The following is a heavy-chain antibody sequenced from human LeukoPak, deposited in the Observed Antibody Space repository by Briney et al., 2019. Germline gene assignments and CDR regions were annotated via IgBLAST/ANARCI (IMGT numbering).Heavy chain of an antibody. V-gene: IGHV3-7*01. CDR1: GFTLSTNA. D-gene: IGHD2-2*01. J-gene: IGHJ4*02. CDR2: IKQDGSER. CDR3: ATDNVYCSRTSCYQSFDY. Sequence: PGGSLRLSCLTSGFTLSTNAMSWVRQAPGKGLEWVAIIKQDGSERYYVDSVKGRFTISRDNSRNSLYLQMDILRAEDTAVYYCATDNVYCSRTSCYQSFDYWGQGTLVTVSS.